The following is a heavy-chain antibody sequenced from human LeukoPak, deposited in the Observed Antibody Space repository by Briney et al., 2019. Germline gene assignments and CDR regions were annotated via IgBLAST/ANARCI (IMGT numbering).Heavy chain of an antibody. J-gene: IGHJ4*02. CDR1: GGSISSIIYY. Sequence: SETLSLTCTVSGGSISSIIYYWGWIRQPPGKGLEWIGTIYYSGSTYYNVSLKSRVTISVDTSWNQFSLKLSSVTAADTAVYYCARHSRSVDYGSGSYTWDYWGQGTLVTVSS. CDR2: IYYSGST. V-gene: IGHV4-39*01. CDR3: ARHSRSVDYGSGSYTWDY. D-gene: IGHD3-10*01.